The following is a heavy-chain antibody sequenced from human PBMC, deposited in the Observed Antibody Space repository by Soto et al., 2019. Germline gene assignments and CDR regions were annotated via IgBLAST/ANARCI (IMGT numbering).Heavy chain of an antibody. CDR1: GFTFSSYA. CDR2: ISGSGGST. Sequence: GGSLRLSCAASGFTFSSYAMSWVRQAAGKGLEWVSAISGSGGSTYYADSVKGRFTISRDNSKNTLYLQMNSLRAEDTAVYYCAKDMHCSGGSCYPDAFDIWGQGTMVTVSS. J-gene: IGHJ3*02. CDR3: AKDMHCSGGSCYPDAFDI. V-gene: IGHV3-23*01. D-gene: IGHD2-15*01.